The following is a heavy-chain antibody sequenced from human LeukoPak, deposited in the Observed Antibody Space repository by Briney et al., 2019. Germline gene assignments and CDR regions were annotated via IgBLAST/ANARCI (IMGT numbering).Heavy chain of an antibody. CDR3: ARIGSTIFGVVIQTRTYYFDY. J-gene: IGHJ4*02. CDR2: INHSGST. Sequence: PSETLSLTCAVYGGSFSGYYWSWIRQPPGMGLEWIGEINHSGSTNYNPSLKSRVTISVDTSKNQFSLKLSSVTAADTAVYYCARIGSTIFGVVIQTRTYYFDYWGQGTLVTVSS. D-gene: IGHD3-3*01. CDR1: GGSFSGYY. V-gene: IGHV4-34*01.